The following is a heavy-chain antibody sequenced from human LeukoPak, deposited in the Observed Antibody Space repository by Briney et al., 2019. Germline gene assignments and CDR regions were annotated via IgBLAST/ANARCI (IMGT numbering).Heavy chain of an antibody. CDR3: ARDDSWGFAN. CDR2: ISYDEGKK. J-gene: IGHJ4*02. V-gene: IGHV3-33*08. D-gene: IGHD3/OR15-3a*01. Sequence: GGSLRLSCTASGFTFSSYAMHWVRQAPGKGLEWVAVISYDEGKKYYADSVQGRFTISRDNAKNTLYLQMNRLRAEDTAVYYCARDDSWGFANWGQGSLVTVSS. CDR1: GFTFSSYA.